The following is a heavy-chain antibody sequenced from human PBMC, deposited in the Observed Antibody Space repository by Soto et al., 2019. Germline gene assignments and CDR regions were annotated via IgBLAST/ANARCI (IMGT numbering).Heavy chain of an antibody. CDR2: IKQDGSEK. V-gene: IGHV3-7*03. Sequence: GGSLRLSCAASGFTFSSYWMSWVRQAPGKGLEWVANIKQDGSEKYYVDSVKGRFTISRDNAKNSLYLQMNSLRAEDTAVYYCARDYDSSGYGGFDYWGQGTLVTVSS. CDR1: GFTFSSYW. D-gene: IGHD3-22*01. J-gene: IGHJ4*02. CDR3: ARDYDSSGYGGFDY.